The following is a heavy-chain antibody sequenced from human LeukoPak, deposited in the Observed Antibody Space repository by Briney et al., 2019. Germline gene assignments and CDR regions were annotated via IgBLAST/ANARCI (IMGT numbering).Heavy chain of an antibody. D-gene: IGHD3-10*01. V-gene: IGHV4-34*01. J-gene: IGHJ4*02. CDR2: INHSGST. CDR1: GGSFSGYY. Sequence: SETLSLTCAVYGGSFSGYYWSWIRQPPGKGLEWIGEINHSGSTNYNPSLKSRVTISVDTSKNQFSLKLSSVTAADTAVYYCARRPVLLWFGELLNPYYFDYWGQGTLVTVSS. CDR3: ARRPVLLWFGELLNPYYFDY.